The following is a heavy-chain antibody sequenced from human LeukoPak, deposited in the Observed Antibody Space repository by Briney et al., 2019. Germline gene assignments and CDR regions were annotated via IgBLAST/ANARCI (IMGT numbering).Heavy chain of an antibody. J-gene: IGHJ4*02. CDR2: ISGSGGST. Sequence: PGGSLRLSCAASGFTFSSYAMCWVRQAPGKGLEWVSAISGSGGSTYYADSVKGRFTISRDNSKNTLYLQMNSLRAEDTAVYYCAKDPLSYCSSASCTHYFDYWGQGTLVTVSS. D-gene: IGHD2-2*01. CDR1: GFTFSSYA. V-gene: IGHV3-23*01. CDR3: AKDPLSYCSSASCTHYFDY.